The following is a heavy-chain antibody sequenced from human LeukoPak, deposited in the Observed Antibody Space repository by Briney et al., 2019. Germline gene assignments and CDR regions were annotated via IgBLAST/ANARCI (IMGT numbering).Heavy chain of an antibody. V-gene: IGHV3-30*18. Sequence: GGSLRLSCAASGFTFDTYWMSWVRQAPGKGLEWVAVISYDGSNKYYADSVKGRFTISRDDSKNTLYLQMNSLRAEDTAVYYCAKDRRVGANVPYFDYWGQGTLVTVSS. CDR2: ISYDGSNK. CDR1: GFTFDTYW. J-gene: IGHJ4*02. D-gene: IGHD1-26*01. CDR3: AKDRRVGANVPYFDY.